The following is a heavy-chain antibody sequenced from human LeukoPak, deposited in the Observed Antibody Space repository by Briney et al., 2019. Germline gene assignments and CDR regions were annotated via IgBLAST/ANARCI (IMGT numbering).Heavy chain of an antibody. D-gene: IGHD6-19*01. J-gene: IGHJ6*03. CDR2: INPNSGGT. Sequence: ASVKVSCKASGYTFTGYYMHWVRQAPGQGLEWMGWINPNSGGTNYAQKFQGRVTMTRDTSISTAYMELSRLRSDDTAVYYCASCVAAPYYYYYMDVWGKGTTVTVSS. V-gene: IGHV1-2*02. CDR1: GYTFTGYY. CDR3: ASCVAAPYYYYYMDV.